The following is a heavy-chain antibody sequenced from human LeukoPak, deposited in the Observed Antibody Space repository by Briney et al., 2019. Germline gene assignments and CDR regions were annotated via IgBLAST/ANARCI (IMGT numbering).Heavy chain of an antibody. Sequence: PGGSLRLSCAASGFTLSDHYMDWVRQAPGKGLEWVAVIWYDGSDKYFADSVKGRFTISRDNSKNTLYLQMNSLRAEDTAVYYCATDQGIYWGQGTLVTVSS. CDR1: GFTLSDHY. CDR2: IWYDGSDK. V-gene: IGHV3-33*08. D-gene: IGHD6-13*01. CDR3: ATDQGIY. J-gene: IGHJ4*02.